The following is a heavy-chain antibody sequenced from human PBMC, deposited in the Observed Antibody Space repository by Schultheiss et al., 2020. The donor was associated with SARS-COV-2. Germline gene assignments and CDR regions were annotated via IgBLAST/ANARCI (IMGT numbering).Heavy chain of an antibody. CDR2: IWYDGSNK. Sequence: GSLRLSCAAFGFTFSTYGMHWVRQAPGKGLEWVALIWYDGSNKYYADSVRGRFTISRDNSKNTLSLQMNSLRVEDTAVYYCARDRGNWYDFDYWGQGTLVTVSS. CDR1: GFTFSTYG. D-gene: IGHD1-20*01. V-gene: IGHV3-33*01. J-gene: IGHJ4*02. CDR3: ARDRGNWYDFDY.